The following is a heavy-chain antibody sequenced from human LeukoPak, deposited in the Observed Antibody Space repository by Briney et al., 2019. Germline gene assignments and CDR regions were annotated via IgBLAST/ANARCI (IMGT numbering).Heavy chain of an antibody. CDR1: GFTFSDYA. CDR3: AKDVGYCSSTTCYKPFDY. D-gene: IGHD2-2*02. CDR2: FSGRGGST. Sequence: GGSLRLSCAASGFTFSDYAMSWVRQAPGKGLEWVSAFSGRGGSTYYADSVKGRFTISRDNSKNTLYLQMNSLRAEGTAVYYCAKDVGYCSSTTCYKPFDYWGQGTLVTVSS. J-gene: IGHJ4*02. V-gene: IGHV3-23*01.